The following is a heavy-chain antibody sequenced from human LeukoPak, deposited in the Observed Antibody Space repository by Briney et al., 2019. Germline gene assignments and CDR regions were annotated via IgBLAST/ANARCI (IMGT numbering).Heavy chain of an antibody. CDR3: SRTQGVAVAGTVRPYYFDY. D-gene: IGHD6-19*01. J-gene: IGHJ4*02. CDR1: GFIFGDYA. Sequence: GGSLRLSCTGSGFIFGDYAMSWFRQAPGKGLEWVGFIRSKAYGGTTEYVASVKGRFTFSRDDSKSIAYLQMDSLKTEDTAVYYCSRTQGVAVAGTVRPYYFDYWGQGTLVTVSS. CDR2: IRSKAYGGTT. V-gene: IGHV3-49*03.